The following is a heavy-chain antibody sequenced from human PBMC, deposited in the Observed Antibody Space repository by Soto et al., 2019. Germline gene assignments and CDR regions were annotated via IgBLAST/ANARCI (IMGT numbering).Heavy chain of an antibody. CDR1: SGSISSSTW. D-gene: IGHD2-2*01. V-gene: IGHV4-4*02. Sequence: QVQLQESGPGLVKPSGTLSLTCAVSSGSISSSTWWSWVRQPPGKGLEWIGEIYHSGSTNYNPSLKSRVTISVDTSKNQFSLKLSSVTAADTAVYYCARDRGYCSSTSCYGAFDIWGQGTMVTVSS. CDR2: IYHSGST. J-gene: IGHJ3*02. CDR3: ARDRGYCSSTSCYGAFDI.